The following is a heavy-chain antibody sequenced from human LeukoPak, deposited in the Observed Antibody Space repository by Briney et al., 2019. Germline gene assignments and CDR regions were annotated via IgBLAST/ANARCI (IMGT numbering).Heavy chain of an antibody. J-gene: IGHJ6*02. CDR1: GYTFTSYD. D-gene: IGHD3-10*01. CDR2: ISVYNGNT. V-gene: IGHV1-18*01. Sequence: GASVKVSCKASGYTFTSYDINWVRQATGQGLEWMGWISVYNGNTKYEQKFQGRVTMTTDTSTSTVYMEVRSLRSDDTAVYYCARDIQAYYYASGRPAGGPVDVWGQGTSVTVSS. CDR3: ARDIQAYYYASGRPAGGPVDV.